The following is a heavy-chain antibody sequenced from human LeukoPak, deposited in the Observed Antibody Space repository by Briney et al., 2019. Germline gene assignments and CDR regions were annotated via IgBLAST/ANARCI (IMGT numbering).Heavy chain of an antibody. V-gene: IGHV1-8*01. CDR3: ARGGVTKGPYGS. CDR2: MNPNSGNT. D-gene: IGHD2-8*01. J-gene: IGHJ5*02. Sequence: ASVKVSCKASGYTFTSYDINWVRQATGQGLEWMGWMNPNSGNTGYAQKFQGRVTMTRNTSISTAYMELSSLRSEDTAVYYCARGGVTKGPYGSWGQGTLVIVSS. CDR1: GYTFTSYD.